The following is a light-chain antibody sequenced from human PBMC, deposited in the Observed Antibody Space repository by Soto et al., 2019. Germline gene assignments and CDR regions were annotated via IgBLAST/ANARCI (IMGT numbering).Light chain of an antibody. CDR3: CSYAGNYFWV. Sequence: QSVLTQPRSVSGSPGQSVTISCTGTSSDVGNYNYVSWYQQHSGKAPKLMIYDVSKRPSGVPDRFSGSKSGNTASLTISGLQAEDEADYYCCSYAGNYFWVFGGGTKVTVL. CDR2: DVS. J-gene: IGLJ3*02. V-gene: IGLV2-11*01. CDR1: SSDVGNYNY.